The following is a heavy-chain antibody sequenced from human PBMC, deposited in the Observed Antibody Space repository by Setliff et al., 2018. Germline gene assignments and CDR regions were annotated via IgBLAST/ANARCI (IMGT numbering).Heavy chain of an antibody. J-gene: IGHJ4*02. CDR3: AGSRAWIPIFDS. CDR1: GFTFSRYS. D-gene: IGHD5-12*01. Sequence: PGGSLRLSCAASGFTFSRYSMNWVRQAPGKGLEWVSSISYSGSHIYYADSVRGRFTISRDNVKKSLYLQMNTLRAEDTAVYYCAGSRAWIPIFDSWGQGTLVTVSS. CDR2: ISYSGSHI. V-gene: IGHV3-21*01.